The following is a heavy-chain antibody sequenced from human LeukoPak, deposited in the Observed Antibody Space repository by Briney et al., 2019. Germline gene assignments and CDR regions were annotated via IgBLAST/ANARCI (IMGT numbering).Heavy chain of an antibody. J-gene: IGHJ4*02. V-gene: IGHV4-39*07. Sequence: SETLSLICTVSGSSISSSSYYWGWIRQPPGKGLEWIGSIYYSGSTYYNPSLKSRVTISVDTSKNQFSLKLSSVTAADTAVYYCARGVTYYYDSSGLKDWGQGALVTVSS. CDR2: IYYSGST. CDR3: ARGVTYYYDSSGLKD. D-gene: IGHD3-22*01. CDR1: GSSISSSSYY.